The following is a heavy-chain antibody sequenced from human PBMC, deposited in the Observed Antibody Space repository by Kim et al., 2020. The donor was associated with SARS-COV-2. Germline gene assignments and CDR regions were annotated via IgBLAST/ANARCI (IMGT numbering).Heavy chain of an antibody. Sequence: SVKVSCKASGGTFSSYAISWVRQAPGQGLEWMGGIIPIFGTANYAQKFQGRVTITADKSTSTAYMELSSLRSEDTAVYYCARSEDIVVVVAATPNYYGMDVWGQGTTVTVSS. J-gene: IGHJ6*02. D-gene: IGHD2-15*01. CDR3: ARSEDIVVVVAATPNYYGMDV. V-gene: IGHV1-69*06. CDR1: GGTFSSYA. CDR2: IIPIFGTA.